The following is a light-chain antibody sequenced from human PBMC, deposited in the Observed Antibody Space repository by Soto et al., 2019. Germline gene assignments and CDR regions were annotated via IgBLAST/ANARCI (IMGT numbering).Light chain of an antibody. J-gene: IGKJ1*01. CDR3: QQYGSSPPT. CDR1: QSVSRSY. Sequence: EIVLTQYPGTLSLSPGERATLSCRASQSVSRSYLAWYQQKPGQAPRLLIYGASSRATGIPDRFSGSGSGTDVTLTISRLEPEDVAVYFCQQYGSSPPTFGQGTKVEIK. CDR2: GAS. V-gene: IGKV3-20*01.